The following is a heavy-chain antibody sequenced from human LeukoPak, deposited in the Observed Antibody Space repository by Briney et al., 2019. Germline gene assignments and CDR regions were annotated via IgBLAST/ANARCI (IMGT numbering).Heavy chain of an antibody. V-gene: IGHV3-30*04. CDR3: ATAAEDTRGHYQGFEY. D-gene: IGHD3-22*01. J-gene: IGHJ4*02. Sequence: PGGSLRLSCAASRFTFSSYAMHWVRQAPGKGLEWVAVISYDGSNKYYADSVKGRLTISRDNAKHSLYLEMNRLTADDTAFYYCATAAEDTRGHYQGFEYWGQGTLVTVSS. CDR1: RFTFSSYA. CDR2: ISYDGSNK.